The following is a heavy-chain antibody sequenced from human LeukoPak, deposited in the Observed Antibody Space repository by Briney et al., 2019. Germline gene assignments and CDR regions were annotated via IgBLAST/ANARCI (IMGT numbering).Heavy chain of an antibody. CDR2: ISSSGSTI. Sequence: GGSLRLSCAASGFTFSDYYMSWIRQAPGKGLEWVSYISSSGSTIYYADSVKGAFTISRDNAQNSLYLEMNSLRPEDTAVYYCARATGYNVAYFDSWGQGNLVTVSS. CDR1: GFTFSDYY. CDR3: ARATGYNVAYFDS. V-gene: IGHV3-11*04. D-gene: IGHD5-24*01. J-gene: IGHJ4*02.